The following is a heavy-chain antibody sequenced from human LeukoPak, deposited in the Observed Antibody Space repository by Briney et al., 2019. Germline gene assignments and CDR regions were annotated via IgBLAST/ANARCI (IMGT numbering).Heavy chain of an antibody. CDR3: ASDPRDGYKRAVRAFDI. D-gene: IGHD5-24*01. V-gene: IGHV1-69*04. Sequence: SVKVSCKASGGTFSSYAISWVRQAPGQVLEWMGRIIPILGIANYAQKFQGRVTITADKSTSTAYMELSSLRSEDTAVYYCASDPRDGYKRAVRAFDIWGQGTMVTVPS. J-gene: IGHJ3*02. CDR1: GGTFSSYA. CDR2: IIPILGIA.